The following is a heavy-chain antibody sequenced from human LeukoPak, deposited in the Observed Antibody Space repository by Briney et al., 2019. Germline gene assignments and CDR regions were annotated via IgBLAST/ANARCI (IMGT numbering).Heavy chain of an antibody. CDR3: ARHSTTVVTAWYFDL. CDR2: IYYSGST. J-gene: IGHJ2*01. Sequence: SETLSLTCTVSGGSISSYYWGWIRQPPGKGLEWIGSIYYSGSTYYNPSLKSRVTISVDTSKNQFSLKLSSVTAADTAVYYCARHSTTVVTAWYFDLWGRGTLVTVSS. V-gene: IGHV4-39*01. CDR1: GGSISSYY. D-gene: IGHD4-23*01.